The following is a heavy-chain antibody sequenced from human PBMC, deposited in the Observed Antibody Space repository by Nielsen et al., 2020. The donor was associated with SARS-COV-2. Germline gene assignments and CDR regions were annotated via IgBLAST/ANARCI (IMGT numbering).Heavy chain of an antibody. CDR3: ARGVTTYDY. J-gene: IGHJ4*02. D-gene: IGHD4-17*01. CDR1: GFTFSSYN. Sequence: GGSLRLSCAASGFTFSSYNMNWVRQAPGKGLEWVSSISNTSNDIYYTDSVKGRYTISRDNAKNSLFLQMNGLRAEDTAVYYCARGVTTYDYWGQGTLVTVSS. CDR2: ISNTSNDI. V-gene: IGHV3-21*01.